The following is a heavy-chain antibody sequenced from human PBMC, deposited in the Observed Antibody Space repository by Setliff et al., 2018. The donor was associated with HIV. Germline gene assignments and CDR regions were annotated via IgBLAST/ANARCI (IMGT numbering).Heavy chain of an antibody. Sequence: SETLSLTCTVSGGSISSGVYYWSWIRQHPGKGLEWIGYVYYTGSTYYNPSLKSRLIMSVDTSKNQFSLKLTSVTAADTAVYFCARASYSSSSYDYYIDVWGKGTTVTVSS. CDR1: GGSISSGVYY. D-gene: IGHD6-6*01. CDR2: VYYTGST. J-gene: IGHJ6*03. CDR3: ARASYSSSSYDYYIDV. V-gene: IGHV4-31*02.